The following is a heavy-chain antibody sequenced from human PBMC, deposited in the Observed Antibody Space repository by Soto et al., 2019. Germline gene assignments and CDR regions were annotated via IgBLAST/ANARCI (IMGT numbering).Heavy chain of an antibody. Sequence: QVQLQESGPGLVKPSETLSLTCSVSGGSIRSYYWSWIRQPPGKGLEYIGYIHHSGSTYSDPSLKSRVTMSVDMSKRLFSLKLRSVIAADTAVYYCARDTPYSSSRGFDFWGQGMLVTVSS. CDR1: GGSIRSYY. D-gene: IGHD6-6*01. CDR3: ARDTPYSSSRGFDF. V-gene: IGHV4-59*01. CDR2: IHHSGST. J-gene: IGHJ4*02.